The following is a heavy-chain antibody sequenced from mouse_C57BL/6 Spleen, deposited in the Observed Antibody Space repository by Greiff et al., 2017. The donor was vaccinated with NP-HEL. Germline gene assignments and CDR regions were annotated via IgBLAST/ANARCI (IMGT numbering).Heavy chain of an antibody. V-gene: IGHV1-55*01. D-gene: IGHD1-1*01. CDR3: ARSGGFIKGTWFAY. CDR2: FYPGSGST. CDR1: GYTFTSYW. J-gene: IGHJ3*01. Sequence: QVQLQQPGAELVKPGASVKMSCKASGYTFTSYWITWVKQRPGQGLEWIGDFYPGSGSTNYNEKFKSKATLTVDTSSSTAYMQLSSLTSEDSAVYFCARSGGFIKGTWFAYWGQGTLVTVSA.